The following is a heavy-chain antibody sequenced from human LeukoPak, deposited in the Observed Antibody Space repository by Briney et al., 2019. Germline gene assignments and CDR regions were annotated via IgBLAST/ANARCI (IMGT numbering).Heavy chain of an antibody. CDR2: IYYSGST. CDR1: GLTVSSNY. CDR3: ARDHNGDYEGTGSDPGPY. Sequence: LRLSCAASGLTVSSNYMSWIRQPPGKGLEWIGYIYYSGSTYYNPSLKSRVTISVDTSKNQFSLKLSSVTAADTAVYYCARDHNGDYEGTGSDPGPYWGQGTLVTVSS. V-gene: IGHV4-30-4*08. J-gene: IGHJ4*02. D-gene: IGHD4-17*01.